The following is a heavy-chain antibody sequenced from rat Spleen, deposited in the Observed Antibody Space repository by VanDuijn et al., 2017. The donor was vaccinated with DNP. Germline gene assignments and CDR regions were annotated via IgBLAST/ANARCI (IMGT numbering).Heavy chain of an antibody. CDR1: GFTFSDYN. Sequence: EVQLVKSGGGLVQPGRSLKLSCAASGFTFSDYNMAWVRQAPKKGLEWVATINTDGGTTYYPDSVKGRFTISRDNAKSTLYLQMDSLRSEDTATYYCTTFEGRDAWGQGTSVTVSS. CDR3: TTFEGRDA. D-gene: IGHD1-11*01. CDR2: INTDGGTT. J-gene: IGHJ4*01. V-gene: IGHV5-7*01.